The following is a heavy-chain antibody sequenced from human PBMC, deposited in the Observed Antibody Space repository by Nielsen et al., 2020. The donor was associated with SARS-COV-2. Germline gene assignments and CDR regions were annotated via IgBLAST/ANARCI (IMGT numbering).Heavy chain of an antibody. D-gene: IGHD6-13*01. J-gene: IGHJ4*02. CDR2: IKQDGSEK. Sequence: GGSLRLSCAASGFTFSSYWMSWVRQAPGKGLEWVANIKQDGSEKYYVDSVKGRFTISRDNAKNSLYLQMNSLRAEDTAVYYCAREIAAAGYRGGRKYYFDYWGQGTLVTVSS. V-gene: IGHV3-7*01. CDR3: AREIAAAGYRGGRKYYFDY. CDR1: GFTFSSYW.